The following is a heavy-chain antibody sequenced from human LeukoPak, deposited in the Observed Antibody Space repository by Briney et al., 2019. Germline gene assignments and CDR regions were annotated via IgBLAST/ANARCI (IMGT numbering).Heavy chain of an antibody. D-gene: IGHD3-16*01. CDR1: GFTVSSSNY. J-gene: IGHJ4*02. CDR2: IYTGGTT. Sequence: PGGSLRLSCAASGFTVSSSNYMNWVHQAPGKGLEWVSGIYTGGTTYYTDSVKGRFTISRDNPNNTLYLQMHSLGAEDTAVYYCAREISRFGIWGQGTLVTVSS. V-gene: IGHV3-66*01. CDR3: AREISRFGI.